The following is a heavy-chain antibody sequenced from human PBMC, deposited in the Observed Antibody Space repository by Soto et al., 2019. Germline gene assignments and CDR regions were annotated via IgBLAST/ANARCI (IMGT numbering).Heavy chain of an antibody. D-gene: IGHD6-13*01. CDR3: AKELAAAGTFSYYGMDV. V-gene: IGHV3-30*18. Sequence: GGSLRLSCAASGFTFSSYGMHWVRQAPGKGLEWVAVISYDGSNKYYADSVKGRFTISRDNSKNTLYLQMNSLRAEDTAVYYCAKELAAAGTFSYYGMDVWGQGTTVTVS. J-gene: IGHJ6*02. CDR1: GFTFSSYG. CDR2: ISYDGSNK.